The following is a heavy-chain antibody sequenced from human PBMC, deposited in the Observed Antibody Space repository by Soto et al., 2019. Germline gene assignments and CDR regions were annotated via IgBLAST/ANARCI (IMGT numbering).Heavy chain of an antibody. J-gene: IGHJ4*02. V-gene: IGHV4-34*01. CDR2: INHSGST. CDR1: GGSFSGYY. Sequence: QVQLQQWGAGLLKPSETLSLTCAVYGGSFSGYYWSWIRQPPGKGLEWIGEINHSGSTNYNPSLKSRVTIYVDTSKNQFSLKLSSVTAADTAVYYCARGYYYGSGSYGDWGQGTLVTVSS. D-gene: IGHD3-10*01. CDR3: ARGYYYGSGSYGD.